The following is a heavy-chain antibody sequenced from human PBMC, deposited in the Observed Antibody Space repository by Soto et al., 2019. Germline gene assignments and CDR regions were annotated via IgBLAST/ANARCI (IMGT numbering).Heavy chain of an antibody. CDR3: AKDLWFGESNLRGHELPYDY. J-gene: IGHJ4*02. CDR2: ISYDGSNK. D-gene: IGHD3-10*01. Sequence: GGSLRLSCAASGFTFSSYGMHWVRQAPGKGLEWVAVISYDGSNKYYADSVKGRFTISRDNSKNTLYLQMNSLRAEDTAVYYCAKDLWFGESNLRGHELPYDYWGQGTLVTVSS. CDR1: GFTFSSYG. V-gene: IGHV3-30*18.